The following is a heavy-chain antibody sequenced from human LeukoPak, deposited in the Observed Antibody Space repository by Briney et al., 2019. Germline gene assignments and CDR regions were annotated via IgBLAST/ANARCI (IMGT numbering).Heavy chain of an antibody. CDR2: IIPIFGIA. D-gene: IGHD3-10*01. CDR1: GGTFSSYA. CDR3: ARDQFTIGTFDY. J-gene: IGHJ4*02. Sequence: GAPVKVSCKASGGTFSSYAISWVRQAPGQGLEWMGRIIPIFGIANYAQKFQGRVTITADKSTSTAYMELSSLRSEDTAVYYCARDQFTIGTFDYWGQGTLVTVSS. V-gene: IGHV1-69*04.